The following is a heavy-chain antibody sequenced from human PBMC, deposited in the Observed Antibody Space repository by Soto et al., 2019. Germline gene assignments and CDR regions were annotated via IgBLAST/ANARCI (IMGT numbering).Heavy chain of an antibody. CDR3: ARIIPSGGINWFDP. Sequence: SETLSLTCTFSGGSISSGGYYWSWIRQHPGKGLEWIGYIYYSGSTYYNPSLKSRVTISVDTSKNQFSLKLSSVTAADTAVYYCARIIPSGGINWFDPWGQGTLVTVSS. J-gene: IGHJ5*02. CDR1: GGSISSGGYY. V-gene: IGHV4-31*03. CDR2: IYYSGST. D-gene: IGHD2-15*01.